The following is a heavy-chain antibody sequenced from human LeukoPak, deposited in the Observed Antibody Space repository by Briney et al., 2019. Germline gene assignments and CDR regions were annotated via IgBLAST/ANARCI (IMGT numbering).Heavy chain of an antibody. CDR3: AKEPYYDSSGYYDY. CDR2: ISGSGGST. CDR1: GFTFSSYA. D-gene: IGHD3-22*01. J-gene: IGHJ4*02. V-gene: IGHV3-23*01. Sequence: PGGSLRLSCAASGFTFSSYAMSWVRQAPGKGLEWVSAISGSGGSTYYADSVKGRFTISRDNSKNTLYLQMNSLRAEDMAVYYCAKEPYYDSSGYYDYWGQGTLVTVSS.